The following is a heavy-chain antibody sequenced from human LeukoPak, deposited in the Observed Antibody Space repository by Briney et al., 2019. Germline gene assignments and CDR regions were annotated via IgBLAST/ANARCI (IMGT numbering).Heavy chain of an antibody. D-gene: IGHD2-15*01. J-gene: IGHJ5*02. CDR1: GDSIIGYY. V-gene: IGHV4-38-2*02. Sequence: PSETLSLTCSVSGDSIIGYYWGWLRQPPGKGLEWIGSIYHSGSTYYNPSLKSRVTISVDTSKNQFSLKLSSVTAADTAVYYCASGGCSGGSCPVWFDPWGQGTLVTVSS. CDR2: IYHSGST. CDR3: ASGGCSGGSCPVWFDP.